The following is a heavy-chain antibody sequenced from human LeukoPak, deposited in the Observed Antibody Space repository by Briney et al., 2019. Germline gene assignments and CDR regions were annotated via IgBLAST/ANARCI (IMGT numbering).Heavy chain of an antibody. V-gene: IGHV3-53*01. D-gene: IGHD2-15*01. CDR1: GLSVTNTY. J-gene: IGHJ4*02. CDR3: VGEDKY. CDR2: IYSGGGT. Sequence: GGSLILSCAASGLSVTNTYMTWVRQAPGKGLEWVSVIYSGGGTNYADSLKGRFSISRDNSKNTLYLQMNSLRAEDTAVYYCVGEDKYWGQGTLVTVSS.